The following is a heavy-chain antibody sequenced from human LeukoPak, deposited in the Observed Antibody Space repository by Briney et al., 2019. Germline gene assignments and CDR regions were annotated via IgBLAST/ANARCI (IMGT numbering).Heavy chain of an antibody. V-gene: IGHV3-30*02. Sequence: GGSLRLSCAASGFTFSSYGMHWVRQAPGKGLEWVAFIRYDGSNKYYADSVKGRFTISRDNSKNTLYLQMNSLRAEDTAVYYCASGTTVRSWFYYWGQGTLVTVSS. D-gene: IGHD3-10*01. J-gene: IGHJ4*02. CDR2: IRYDGSNK. CDR1: GFTFSSYG. CDR3: ASGTTVRSWFYY.